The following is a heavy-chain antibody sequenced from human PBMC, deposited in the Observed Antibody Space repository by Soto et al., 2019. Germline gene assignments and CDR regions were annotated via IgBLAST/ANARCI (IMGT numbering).Heavy chain of an antibody. Sequence: SETLSLTCTVSGGSVSSGSYYWSWIRQPPGKGLEWIGYIYYSGSTNYNPSLKSRVTISVDTSKNQFSLKLSSVTAAGTAVYYCARDGAYDFWSGCPPPGKYGMDVWGQGTTVTVSS. CDR2: IYYSGST. J-gene: IGHJ6*02. D-gene: IGHD3-3*01. CDR1: GGSVSSGSYY. V-gene: IGHV4-61*01. CDR3: ARDGAYDFWSGCPPPGKYGMDV.